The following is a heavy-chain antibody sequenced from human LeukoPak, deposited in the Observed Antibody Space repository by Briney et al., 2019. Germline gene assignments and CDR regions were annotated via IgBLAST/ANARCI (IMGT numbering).Heavy chain of an antibody. Sequence: GGSLRLSCAPSGFTVSTNYISWVRQAPGKGLEWVSVIYSGGSTLYEESVKGRFTISRDNSKNTLYLQMNSLRAEDTAVYYCARVQGETLPTNAFDIWGQGTMVTVSS. CDR3: ARVQGETLPTNAFDI. V-gene: IGHV3-66*01. D-gene: IGHD5-12*01. J-gene: IGHJ3*02. CDR1: GFTVSTNY. CDR2: IYSGGST.